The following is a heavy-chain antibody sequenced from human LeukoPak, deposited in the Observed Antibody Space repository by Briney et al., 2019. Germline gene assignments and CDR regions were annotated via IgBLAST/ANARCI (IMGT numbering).Heavy chain of an antibody. D-gene: IGHD5-24*01. CDR1: GGSISSFH. V-gene: IGHV4-59*01. Sequence: SETLSLTCTVSGGSISSFHWSWIRQPPGRGLEWIGYIYYSGSTNYNPSLKSRVTISVDTSKNQFSLKLSSVTAADTAVYYCANGHQRDGYTYFDYWGQGTLVTVSS. CDR2: IYYSGST. CDR3: ANGHQRDGYTYFDY. J-gene: IGHJ4*02.